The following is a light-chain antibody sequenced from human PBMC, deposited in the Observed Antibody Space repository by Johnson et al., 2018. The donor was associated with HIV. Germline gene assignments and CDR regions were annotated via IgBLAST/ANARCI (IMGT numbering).Light chain of an antibody. Sequence: QSVLTQPPSVSAAPGQKVTISCSGSSSNIGNNYVSWYQQLPGTAPKLLIYDNNKRPSGIPDRFSGSKSGTSATLGITGLQTGAEADYYCGTWDSRLRTGFFASGTKLTVL. J-gene: IGLJ1*01. CDR3: GTWDSRLRTGF. V-gene: IGLV1-51*01. CDR1: SSNIGNNY. CDR2: DNN.